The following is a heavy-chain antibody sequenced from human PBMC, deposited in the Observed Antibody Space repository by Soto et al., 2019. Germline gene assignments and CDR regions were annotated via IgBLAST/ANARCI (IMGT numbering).Heavy chain of an antibody. CDR2: INDDGSDT. D-gene: IGHD2-2*01. CDR1: GFTFSSYW. Sequence: EVQLVESGGVLVQPGGSLRLSCAASGFTFSSYWMHWVRQAPGKGPVWVSRINDDGSDTVYADSVKGRFTISRDNAKNTLYLQMNSLRAEDTAVYYCTRSLMGFSYADSWGQGTLVTVSS. V-gene: IGHV3-74*01. J-gene: IGHJ4*02. CDR3: TRSLMGFSYADS.